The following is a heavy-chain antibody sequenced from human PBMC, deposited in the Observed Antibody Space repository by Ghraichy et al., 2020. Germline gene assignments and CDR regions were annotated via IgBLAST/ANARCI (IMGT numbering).Heavy chain of an antibody. CDR3: ARDLNPSVSSSWQPYNWFDP. CDR2: INPSGGST. D-gene: IGHD6-13*01. V-gene: IGHV1-46*03. CDR1: GYTFTSYY. Sequence: ASVKVSCKASGYTFTSYYMHWVRQAPGQGLEWMGIINPSGGSTSYAQKFQGRVTMTRDTSTSTVYMELSSLRSEDTAVYYCARDLNPSVSSSWQPYNWFDPWGQGTLVTVSS. J-gene: IGHJ5*02.